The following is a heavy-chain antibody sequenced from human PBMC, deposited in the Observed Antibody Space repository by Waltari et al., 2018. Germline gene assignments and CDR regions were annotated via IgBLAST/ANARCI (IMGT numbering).Heavy chain of an antibody. D-gene: IGHD3-10*01. CDR2: IKQDGSEK. V-gene: IGHV3-7*01. CDR3: ARDTMVQGVTNPAH. Sequence: EVQLVESGGGLVQPGGSLRLSCAASGFTFSSYWMSWVRQAPGKGLEWVANIKQDGSEKYYVDSVKGRFTISRDNTKNSLYLQMNSLRAEDTAVYYCARDTMVQGVTNPAHWGQGTLVTVSS. CDR1: GFTFSSYW. J-gene: IGHJ4*02.